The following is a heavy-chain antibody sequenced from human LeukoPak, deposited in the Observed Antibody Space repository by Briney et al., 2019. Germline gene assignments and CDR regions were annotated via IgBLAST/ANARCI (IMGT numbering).Heavy chain of an antibody. J-gene: IGHJ4*02. CDR2: ISTRSGTI. V-gene: IGHV3-48*02. Sequence: GGSLRLSCAASGFTFGNYSMNWVRQAPGKGLEWVSYISTRSGTIYYTDSVKGRFTISRDNAKNSLYLQMNSLRDEDTAVYYCARDRGGYEFFDSWGQGILVTVSS. D-gene: IGHD5-12*01. CDR3: ARDRGGYEFFDS. CDR1: GFTFGNYS.